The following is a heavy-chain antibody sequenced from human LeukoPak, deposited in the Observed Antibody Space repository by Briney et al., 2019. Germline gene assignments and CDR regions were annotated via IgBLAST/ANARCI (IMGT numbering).Heavy chain of an antibody. CDR2: IYSGGST. Sequence: GGSLRLSCAASGFTVSSNYMSWVRQAPGKGLEWVSVIYSGGSTYYADSVKGRFTISRDNSKNTLYLQMNSLRAEDTAVYYCARDRCSGGSCYSSEFDYWGQGTLVTVSS. D-gene: IGHD2-15*01. CDR3: ARDRCSGGSCYSSEFDY. J-gene: IGHJ4*02. CDR1: GFTVSSNY. V-gene: IGHV3-66*01.